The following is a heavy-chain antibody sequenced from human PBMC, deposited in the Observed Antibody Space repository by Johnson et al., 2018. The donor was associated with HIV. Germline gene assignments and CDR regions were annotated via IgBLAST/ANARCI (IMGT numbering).Heavy chain of an antibody. CDR3: ARDNGEDAFDI. V-gene: IGHV3-13*01. J-gene: IGHJ3*02. Sequence: VQVVESGGGVVQPGRSLRLSCAASGFTFSSYAMHWVRQATGKGLEWVSAIGTAGDTYYPGSVKGRFTISRETAKNSLYLQMNSLRAGDTAVYYCARDNGEDAFDIWGQGTMVTVSS. D-gene: IGHD4-17*01. CDR2: IGTAGDT. CDR1: GFTFSSYA.